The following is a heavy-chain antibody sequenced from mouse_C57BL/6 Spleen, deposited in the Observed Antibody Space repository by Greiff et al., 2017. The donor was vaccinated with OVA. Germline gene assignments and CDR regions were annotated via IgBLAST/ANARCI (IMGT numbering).Heavy chain of an antibody. D-gene: IGHD6-1*01. CDR1: GFSLTSYG. CDR2: IWSGGSS. Sequence: QVQLKESGPGLVQPSQSLSITCTVSGFSLTSYGVHWVRQSPGKGLEWLGVIWSGGSSDYNAAFISRLSISKDNSKSQVFFKMNSLQADDKAIDYCARKDCECDVAMDYWGQGTSVTGSS. CDR3: ARKDCECDVAMDY. V-gene: IGHV2-2*01. J-gene: IGHJ4*01.